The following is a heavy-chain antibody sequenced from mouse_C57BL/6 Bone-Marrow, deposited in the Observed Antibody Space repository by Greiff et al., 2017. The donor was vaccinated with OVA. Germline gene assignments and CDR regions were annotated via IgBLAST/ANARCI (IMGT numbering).Heavy chain of an antibody. CDR1: GYTFTSYW. D-gene: IGHD1-1*01. CDR3: ARGIPYYNVSSYFDD. J-gene: IGHJ2*01. V-gene: IGHV1-74*01. Sequence: VQLQQPGAELVKPGASVKVSCKASGYTFTSYWMHWVKQWPGQGLEWIGRIHPSDSDSNYNPKFKGKSTLTVDKSSSTDYMQLSSLISEDAAVNDCARGIPYYNVSSYFDDWGQGTTLTVSS. CDR2: IHPSDSDS.